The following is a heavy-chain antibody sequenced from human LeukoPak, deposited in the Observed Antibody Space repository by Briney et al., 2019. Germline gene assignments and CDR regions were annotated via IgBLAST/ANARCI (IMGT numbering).Heavy chain of an antibody. CDR3: ARLPSGLNYFDP. V-gene: IGHV4-39*01. Sequence: PSETLSLTCTVPGDALSSSGFSWGWIRQPPGKGLEWIGCKFYRGSTYYNPSLKSRVSISVDTSKNQFSLQLSSVTAADTAVYYCARLPSGLNYFDPWGQGTLVTVSS. CDR2: KFYRGST. J-gene: IGHJ5*02. CDR1: GDALSSSGFS. D-gene: IGHD1-7*01.